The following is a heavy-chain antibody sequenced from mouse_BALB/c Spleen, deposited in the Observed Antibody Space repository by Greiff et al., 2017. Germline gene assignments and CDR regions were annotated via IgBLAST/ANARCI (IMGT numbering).Heavy chain of an antibody. CDR1: GYTFTDYN. CDR2: IYPYNGGT. V-gene: IGHV1S29*02. J-gene: IGHJ4*01. D-gene: IGHD2-2*01. CDR3: ARKGYEGAMDY. Sequence: EVKLQQSGPELVKPGASVKISCKASGYTFTDYNMHWVKQSHGKSLEWIGYIYPYNGGTGYNQKFKSKATLTVDNSSSTAYMELRSLTSEDSAVYYCARKGYEGAMDYWGQGTSVTVSS.